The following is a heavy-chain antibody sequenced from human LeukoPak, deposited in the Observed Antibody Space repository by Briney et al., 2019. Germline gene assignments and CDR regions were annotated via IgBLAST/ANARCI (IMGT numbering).Heavy chain of an antibody. CDR2: ISGSGGST. CDR3: AEVIQLWLFTLSGMDV. Sequence: GGSLRLSCAASGFTFSSYAMSWVRQAPGKGLEWVSAISGSGGSTYYADSVKGRFTISRDNSKNTLYLQMNSLRAEDTAVYYCAEVIQLWLFTLSGMDVWGQGTTVTVSS. D-gene: IGHD5-18*01. J-gene: IGHJ6*02. CDR1: GFTFSSYA. V-gene: IGHV3-23*01.